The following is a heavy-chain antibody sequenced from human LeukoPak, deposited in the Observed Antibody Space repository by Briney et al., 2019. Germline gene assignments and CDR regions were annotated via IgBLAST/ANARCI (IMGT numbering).Heavy chain of an antibody. D-gene: IGHD3-10*01. CDR1: SGSISSGDYY. CDR2: IYYSGST. J-gene: IGHJ4*02. V-gene: IGHV4-30-4*01. Sequence: SETLSLTCTVSSGSISSGDYYWSWIRQPPGKGLEWIGYIYYSGSTYYNPSLKSRVTISVDTSKNQFSLKLSPVTAADTAVYYCARDSGGRFDYWGQGTLVTVSS. CDR3: ARDSGGRFDY.